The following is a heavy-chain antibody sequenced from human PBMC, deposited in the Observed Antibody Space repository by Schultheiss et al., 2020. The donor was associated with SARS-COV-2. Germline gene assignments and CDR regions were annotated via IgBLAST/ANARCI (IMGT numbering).Heavy chain of an antibody. V-gene: IGHV1-69*04. CDR3: ARERSLMGYPAWFDP. D-gene: IGHD5-18*01. CDR2: IIPILGIA. CDR1: GGTFSSYA. J-gene: IGHJ5*02. Sequence: SVKVSCKASGGTFSSYAISWVRQAPGQGLEWMGRIIPILGIANYAQKFQGRVTITADKSTSTAYMELSSLRSEDTAVYYCARERSLMGYPAWFDPWGQGTLVTVSS.